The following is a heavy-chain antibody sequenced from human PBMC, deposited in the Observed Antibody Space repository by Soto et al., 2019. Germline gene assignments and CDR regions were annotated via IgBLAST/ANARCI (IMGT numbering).Heavy chain of an antibody. CDR3: AKEGYSSSWYGPDAFDI. CDR2: ISGSGGST. V-gene: IGHV3-23*01. D-gene: IGHD6-13*01. Sequence: EVQLLESGGGLVQPGGSLRLSCAASGFTFSSYAMSWVRQAPGKGLEWVSAISGSGGSTYYADSVKGRFTISRDNSKNTLYLQMNRLRDEDTAVYYCAKEGYSSSWYGPDAFDIWGQGTMVTVSS. J-gene: IGHJ3*02. CDR1: GFTFSSYA.